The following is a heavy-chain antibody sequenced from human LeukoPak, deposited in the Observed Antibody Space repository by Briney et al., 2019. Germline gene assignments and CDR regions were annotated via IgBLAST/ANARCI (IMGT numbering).Heavy chain of an antibody. CDR3: ARGVVPAAKGNKSSGFDY. V-gene: IGHV3-74*01. D-gene: IGHD2-2*01. CDR1: GFTFSSYW. J-gene: IGHJ4*02. Sequence: PGGSLRLSCAASGFTFSSYWMHWVRQAPGKGLVWVSRINSDGSSTSYADSVKGRFTISRDNAKNTLYLQMNSLRAEDTAVYYCARGVVPAAKGNKSSGFDYWGQGTLVTVSS. CDR2: INSDGSST.